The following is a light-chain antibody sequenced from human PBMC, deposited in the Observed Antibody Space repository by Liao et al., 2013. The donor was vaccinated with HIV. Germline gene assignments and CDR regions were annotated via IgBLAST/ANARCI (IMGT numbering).Light chain of an antibody. V-gene: IGLV3-1*01. CDR2: YDS. CDR1: KLGDKY. CDR3: QAWDSSTYVV. J-gene: IGLJ2*01. Sequence: SYELTQPPSVSVSPGQTASISCSGDKLGDKYACWYQQRPGQAPLLVISYDSERPSGIPERFSGSNSGNAATLTISGTQPMDEADYFCQAWDSSTYVVFGGGTKLTVL.